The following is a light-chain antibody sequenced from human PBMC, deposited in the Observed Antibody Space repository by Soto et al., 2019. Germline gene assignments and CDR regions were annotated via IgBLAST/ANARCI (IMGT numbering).Light chain of an antibody. J-gene: IGKJ1*01. V-gene: IGKV3-15*01. CDR3: HQYNTWLWT. CDR2: GAS. CDR1: QSVNAN. Sequence: EVVMTQSPATLSVSPGERATLSCRASQSVNANLAWYQQKPGQAPRLLIHGASNRATGIPARFSGSGFGTEFILTIRSLQSADFSVYYCHQYNTWLWTFGQGTKVEI.